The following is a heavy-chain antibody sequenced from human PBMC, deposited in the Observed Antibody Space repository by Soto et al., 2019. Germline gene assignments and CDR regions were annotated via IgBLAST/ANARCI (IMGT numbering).Heavy chain of an antibody. V-gene: IGHV1-69*01. Sequence: QVQLVQSGAEVKKPGSSVKVSCKASGGTFSSYAISWVRQAPGQGLEWMGGIIPIFGTANYAQKFQGRVTITADESTSTAYREMGSLRSEDAAVYYCASPRHGYYGSGSWGQGTLVTVSS. J-gene: IGHJ4*02. CDR2: IIPIFGTA. CDR1: GGTFSSYA. D-gene: IGHD3-10*01. CDR3: ASPRHGYYGSGS.